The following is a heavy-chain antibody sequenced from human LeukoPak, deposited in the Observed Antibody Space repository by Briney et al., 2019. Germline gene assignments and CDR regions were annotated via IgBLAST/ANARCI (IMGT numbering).Heavy chain of an antibody. V-gene: IGHV3-11*01. Sequence: GGSLRLSCAASGFTFSDYYMSWVRQAPGKGLEWVSYISSSGSTIYYADSVKGRFTISRDNAKNSLYLQMNSLRAEDTAVYYCASPTRGGNYFDYWGQGTLVTVSS. J-gene: IGHJ4*02. CDR3: ASPTRGGNYFDY. CDR2: ISSSGSTI. CDR1: GFTFSDYY. D-gene: IGHD2-15*01.